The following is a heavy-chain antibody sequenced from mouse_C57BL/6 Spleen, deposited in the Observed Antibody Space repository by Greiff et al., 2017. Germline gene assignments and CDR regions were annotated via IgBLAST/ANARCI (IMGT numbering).Heavy chain of an antibody. V-gene: IGHV2-3*01. J-gene: IGHJ4*01. CDR1: GFSLTSYG. Sequence: VQVVESGPGLVAPSQSLSITCTVSGFSLTSYGVSWVRQPPGKGLEWLGVIWGDGSTNYHSALISRLSISKDNSKSQVFLKLNSLQADDTATYYGAKYGSSDAMDYWGQGTSVTVSS. D-gene: IGHD1-1*01. CDR3: AKYGSSDAMDY. CDR2: IWGDGST.